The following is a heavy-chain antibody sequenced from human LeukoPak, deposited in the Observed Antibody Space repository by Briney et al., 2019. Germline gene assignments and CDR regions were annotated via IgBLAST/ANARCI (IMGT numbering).Heavy chain of an antibody. Sequence: GGSLRLSCAASGFTFSSYAMSWVRQAPGKGLEWVSAISGSGGSTYYADSVKGRFTISRDNSKNTLYLQMSSLRAEDTAVYYCAKEVRIVGATSLDYWGQGTLVTVSS. V-gene: IGHV3-23*01. CDR3: AKEVRIVGATSLDY. D-gene: IGHD1-26*01. CDR1: GFTFSSYA. CDR2: ISGSGGST. J-gene: IGHJ4*02.